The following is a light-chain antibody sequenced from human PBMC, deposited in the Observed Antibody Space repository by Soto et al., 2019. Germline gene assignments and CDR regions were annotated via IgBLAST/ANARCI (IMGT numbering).Light chain of an antibody. Sequence: EIVMTQSPATLSVSPGERATLSCRASQSISSNLAWYQQRPGQAPRLLIYGASTRATGIPARFSGSGSGTEFTLTISSLQSEDFGVYYCQQYNKWPPGRFGQGTEVEIK. CDR1: QSISSN. J-gene: IGKJ1*01. CDR2: GAS. CDR3: QQYNKWPPGR. V-gene: IGKV3-15*01.